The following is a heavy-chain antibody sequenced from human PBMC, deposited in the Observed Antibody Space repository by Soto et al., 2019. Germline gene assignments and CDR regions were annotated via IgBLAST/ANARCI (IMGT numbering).Heavy chain of an antibody. J-gene: IGHJ3*02. CDR1: GFTVSSNY. D-gene: IGHD1-1*01. Sequence: PGGSLRLSCAASGFTVSSNYMSWVRQAPGKGLEWVSVIYSGGSTYYADSVKGRFTIPRDNSKNTLYLQMNSLRAEDTAVYYCAREMRTGDDAFDIWGQGTMVTVSS. V-gene: IGHV3-66*01. CDR3: AREMRTGDDAFDI. CDR2: IYSGGST.